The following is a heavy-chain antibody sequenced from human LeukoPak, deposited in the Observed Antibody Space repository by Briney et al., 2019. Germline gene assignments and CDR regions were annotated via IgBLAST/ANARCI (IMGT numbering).Heavy chain of an antibody. Sequence: SETLSLTCAVYGGSFSGYYWSWIRQPPGKGLEWIGEINHSGSTNYNPSLKSRVTISVDTSKNQFSLKLSSVTAADTAVYYCARRRGYSGSYHLTVWGQGTLVTVSS. D-gene: IGHD1-26*01. CDR2: INHSGST. CDR1: GGSFSGYY. J-gene: IGHJ4*02. V-gene: IGHV4-34*01. CDR3: ARRRGYSGSYHLTV.